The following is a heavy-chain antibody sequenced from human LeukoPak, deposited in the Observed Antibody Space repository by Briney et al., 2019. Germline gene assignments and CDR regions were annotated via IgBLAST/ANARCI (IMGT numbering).Heavy chain of an antibody. Sequence: SETLSLTCTVSGGSVSSGSYYWSWIRQPPGTGLEWIGFIHNSGSTKYNPSLMSRVTISADTSKNQFSLKLSSVTAAETAVYYCARGGASSIPFDPWGQGTLVTVSS. D-gene: IGHD2-2*01. CDR3: ARGGASSIPFDP. J-gene: IGHJ5*02. CDR2: IHNSGST. CDR1: GGSVSSGSYY. V-gene: IGHV4-61*01.